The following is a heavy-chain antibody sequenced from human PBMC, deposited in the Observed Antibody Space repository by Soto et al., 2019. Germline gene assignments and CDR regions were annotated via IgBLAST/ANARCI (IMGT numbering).Heavy chain of an antibody. J-gene: IGHJ6*02. CDR1: GGSISSGDYY. D-gene: IGHD3-10*01. CDR3: ARGGAYFSGSYYNEPPYYCYGMDV. V-gene: IGHV4-30-4*01. CDR2: IYYSGST. Sequence: SETLSLTCTVSGGSISSGDYYWSWIRQPPGKGLEWIGYIYYSGSTYYNPSLKSRVTISVDTSKNQFSLKLSSVTAADTAVYYCARGGAYFSGSYYNEPPYYCYGMDVWGQGTTVTVSS.